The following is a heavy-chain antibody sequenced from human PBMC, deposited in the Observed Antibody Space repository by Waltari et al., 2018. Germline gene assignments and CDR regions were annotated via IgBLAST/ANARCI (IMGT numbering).Heavy chain of an antibody. D-gene: IGHD3-3*01. CDR2: IIPIFGTA. CDR1: GGTFSSYA. V-gene: IGHV1-69*08. CDR3: ASLPRDFWSGARPFFYYGMDV. Sequence: QVQLVQSGAEVKKPGSSVKVSCKASGGTFSSYAISWVRQAPGQGLEWMGRIIPIFGTANYAQKCQGRVTITADKSTSTAYMELSSLRSEDTAVYYCASLPRDFWSGARPFFYYGMDVWGQGTTVTVSS. J-gene: IGHJ6*02.